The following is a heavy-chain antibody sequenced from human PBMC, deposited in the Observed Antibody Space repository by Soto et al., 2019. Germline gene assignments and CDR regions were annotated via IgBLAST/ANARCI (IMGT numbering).Heavy chain of an antibody. J-gene: IGHJ4*02. CDR2: IIPIFGTA. V-gene: IGHV1-69*13. Sequence: AVKVSCKASGGTFSSYAISWVRQAPGQGLEWMGGIIPIFGTANYAQKFQGRVTITADESTSTAYMELSSLRSEDTAVYYCARTNSNYVKFFDYWGQGTLFTVS. CDR3: ARTNSNYVKFFDY. CDR1: GGTFSSYA. D-gene: IGHD4-4*01.